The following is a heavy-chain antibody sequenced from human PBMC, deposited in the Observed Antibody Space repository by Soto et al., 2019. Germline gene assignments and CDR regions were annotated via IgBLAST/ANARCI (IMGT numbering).Heavy chain of an antibody. CDR1: GGSISSGGYY. V-gene: IGHV4-31*03. CDR3: AREIVVTAIGGYFDL. CDR2: IYYSGST. Sequence: QVQLQESGPGLVKPSQTLSLTCTVAGGSISSGGYYWSWIRQHPGKGLEWIGYIYYSGSTYYHPSLKGRVTISVDTSKNQVSLKLSSVTAADTAVYYCAREIVVTAIGGYFDLWGRGTLVTVSS. J-gene: IGHJ2*01. D-gene: IGHD2-21*02.